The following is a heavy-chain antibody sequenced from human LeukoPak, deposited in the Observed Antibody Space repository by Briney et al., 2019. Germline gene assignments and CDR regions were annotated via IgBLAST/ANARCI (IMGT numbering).Heavy chain of an antibody. Sequence: GSLRPSCAASGFTFRSFAIHWVRQAPGKGLEWVGVMSYDGRSQYYADSVKGRFTISRDNSENTLYLQMNSLRTEDTAVYYCARVLVVTDIRGACDYWGQGTQVTVSS. J-gene: IGHJ4*02. D-gene: IGHD2-21*02. V-gene: IGHV3-30*04. CDR3: ARVLVVTDIRGACDY. CDR1: GFTFRSFA. CDR2: MSYDGRSQ.